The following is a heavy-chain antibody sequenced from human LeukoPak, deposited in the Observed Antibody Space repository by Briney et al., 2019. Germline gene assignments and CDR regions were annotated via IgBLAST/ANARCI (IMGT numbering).Heavy chain of an antibody. J-gene: IGHJ4*02. Sequence: GGSLRLSCAASGLTFGSYWMSWVRQAPGKGLEWVANIKQDGSEKYYVDSVKGRFTISRDNAKNSLYLQMNSLSAEDTAVYYCAREGRNYDYVWGSYRSYYFDYWGQGTLVTVSS. CDR1: GLTFGSYW. CDR3: AREGRNYDYVWGSYRSYYFDY. V-gene: IGHV3-7*01. CDR2: IKQDGSEK. D-gene: IGHD3-16*02.